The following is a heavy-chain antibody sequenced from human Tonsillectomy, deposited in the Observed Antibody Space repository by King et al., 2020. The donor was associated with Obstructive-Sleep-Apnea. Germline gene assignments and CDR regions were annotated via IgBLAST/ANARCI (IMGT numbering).Heavy chain of an antibody. V-gene: IGHV3-23*04. J-gene: IGHJ2*01. CDR2: ISGSGGST. Sequence: VQLVESGGGLVQPGGSLRLSCAASGFSFSSYAMSWVRQAPGKGLEWVSAISGSGGSTYYADSVKGRFTISRDNSKNTLYLQMNSLRAEDTGVYYCAKDFVLTEWEWYFDLWGRGTLVTVSS. CDR1: GFSFSSYA. D-gene: IGHD1-26*01. CDR3: AKDFVLTEWEWYFDL.